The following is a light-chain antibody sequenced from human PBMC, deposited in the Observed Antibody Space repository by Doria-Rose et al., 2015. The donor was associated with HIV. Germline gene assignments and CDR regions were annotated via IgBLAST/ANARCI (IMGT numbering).Light chain of an antibody. V-gene: IGKV1-33*01. Sequence: QAPSSLSASVGDRVPLSCQASQGINNCLNWYQQKPGKAPKLLIYDASILETGVPSRFSGSGSVTDFNFTVSSLQPEDIATYCCQQYGNLPLTFGGGTKIEI. CDR2: DAS. J-gene: IGKJ4*01. CDR3: QQYGNLPLT. CDR1: QGINNC.